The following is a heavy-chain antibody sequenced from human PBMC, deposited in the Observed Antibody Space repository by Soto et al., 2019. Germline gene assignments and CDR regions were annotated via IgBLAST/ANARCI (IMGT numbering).Heavy chain of an antibody. CDR2: LYYSGST. CDR3: ARTQRPERGYTYGPYAY. J-gene: IGHJ4*02. V-gene: IGHV4-39*01. Sequence: QLQLQESGPGLVKPSETLSLTCTVSGDSISSSSYYWGWIRQPPGKDLEWIGSLYYSGSTYYNPSLKSRVTISVDTSKNQFSLRMSSVTAADTAVYFCARTQRPERGYTYGPYAYWGQGTLVTVSS. CDR1: GDSISSSSYY. D-gene: IGHD5-18*01.